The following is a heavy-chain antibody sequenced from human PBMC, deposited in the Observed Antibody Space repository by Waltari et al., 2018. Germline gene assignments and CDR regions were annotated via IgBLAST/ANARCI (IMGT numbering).Heavy chain of an antibody. CDR1: GYSFTSYW. CDR3: ARQGDYDSNAFDI. Sequence: EVQLVQSGAEVKKPGESLKNSCKGSGYSFTSYWICRVRRMPGKGLEWMGIIYPGDSDTRYSPSFQGQVTISADKSISTAYLQWSSLKASDTAMYYCARQGDYDSNAFDIWGQGTMVTVSS. CDR2: IYPGDSDT. J-gene: IGHJ3*02. V-gene: IGHV5-51*01. D-gene: IGHD3-22*01.